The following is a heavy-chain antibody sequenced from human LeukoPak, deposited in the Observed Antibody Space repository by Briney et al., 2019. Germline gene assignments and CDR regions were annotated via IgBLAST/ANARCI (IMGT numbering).Heavy chain of an antibody. CDR3: ARDMGLGTDF. CDR1: GAFFDIYF. CDR2: LDYTGTT. Sequence: PSETLSLTCNVYGAFFDIYFWNWIRQPPGRGLEWIGNLDYTGTTNYNPSLRSRVSMSLDASESQFSLKLTSVTTADTAVYYCARDMGLGTDFWGQGTLITVSS. D-gene: IGHD7-27*01. V-gene: IGHV4-59*01. J-gene: IGHJ4*02.